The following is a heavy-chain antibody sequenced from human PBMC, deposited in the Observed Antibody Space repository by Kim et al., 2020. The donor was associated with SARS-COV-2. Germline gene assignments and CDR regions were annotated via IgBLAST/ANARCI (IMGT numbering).Heavy chain of an antibody. CDR3: ARLLGYSSGWHSFDY. V-gene: IGHV4-34*13. J-gene: IGHJ4*02. D-gene: IGHD6-19*01. Sequence: PAHESRVTISVDTSKNQFALKLSAVAAADTAVYYCARLLGYSSGWHSFDYWGQGTLVTVSS.